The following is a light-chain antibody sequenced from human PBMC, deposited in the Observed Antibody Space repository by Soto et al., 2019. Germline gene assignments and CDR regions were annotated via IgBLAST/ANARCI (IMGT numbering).Light chain of an antibody. Sequence: QSVLTQPPSASGTPGQRVAISSSGSSANIGSNTVNWYQQLPGTAPKLLIYSNNQRPSGVPDRFSGSKSGTSASLAISGLQPQDEADYYCAAWDDSLNGFVFGGGTKLTVL. V-gene: IGLV1-44*01. CDR1: SANIGSNT. CDR2: SNN. J-gene: IGLJ2*01. CDR3: AAWDDSLNGFV.